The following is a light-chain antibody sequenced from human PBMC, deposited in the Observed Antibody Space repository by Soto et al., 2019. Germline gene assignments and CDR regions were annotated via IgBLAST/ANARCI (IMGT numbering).Light chain of an antibody. CDR2: RNN. Sequence: QSVLTQPPSASGTPGQRVTISCSGSSSNIESNFVYWYQQFPGTAPRLLIYRNNQRPSGVPDRFSGSKSGTSASLAISALRSEDEADYYCTVWDDSLRGRLFGVGTKLTVL. J-gene: IGLJ2*01. CDR1: SSNIESNF. CDR3: TVWDDSLRGRL. V-gene: IGLV1-47*01.